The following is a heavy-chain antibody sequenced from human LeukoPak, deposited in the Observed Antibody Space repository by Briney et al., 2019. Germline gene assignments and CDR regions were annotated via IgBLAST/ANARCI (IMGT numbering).Heavy chain of an antibody. V-gene: IGHV3-21*01. J-gene: IGHJ4*02. CDR1: GFTFNNYG. CDR2: ISSSSSYI. D-gene: IGHD1-1*01. CDR3: ARDKNALDY. Sequence: GGSLRLSCAASGFTFNNYGMSWVRQAPGKGLEWVSSISSSSSYIYYADSVKGRFTISRDNAKNSLYLQMNSLRAEDTAVYYCARDKNALDYWGQGTLVTVSS.